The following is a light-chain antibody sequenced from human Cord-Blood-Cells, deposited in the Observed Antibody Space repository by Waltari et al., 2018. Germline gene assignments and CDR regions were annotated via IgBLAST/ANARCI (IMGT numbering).Light chain of an antibody. CDR2: SNN. CDR3: AAWDDSLNGWV. Sequence: QSVLTQPPSASGTPGQRVTISCSGSSSNIGSNTVNWYQQLPGTAPKHLIYSNNQRPSGVPDRFSGSKSGTSASLAIRGLQSEDEADYYCAAWDDSLNGWVFGGGTKLTVL. J-gene: IGLJ3*02. CDR1: SSNIGSNT. V-gene: IGLV1-44*01.